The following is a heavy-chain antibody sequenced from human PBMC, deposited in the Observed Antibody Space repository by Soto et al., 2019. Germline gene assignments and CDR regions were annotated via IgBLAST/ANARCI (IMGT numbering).Heavy chain of an antibody. CDR1: GYSFTSYW. V-gene: IGHV5-10-1*01. J-gene: IGHJ5*02. Sequence: PGESLKISCKGSGYSFTSYWISWVRQMPGKGLEWMGRIDPSDSYTNYSPSFQGHVTISADKSISTAYLQWSSLKASDTAMYYCARSIYYFSDLLLSWGQGTLVTVSS. CDR3: ARSIYYFSDLLLS. D-gene: IGHD3-10*01. CDR2: IDPSDSYT.